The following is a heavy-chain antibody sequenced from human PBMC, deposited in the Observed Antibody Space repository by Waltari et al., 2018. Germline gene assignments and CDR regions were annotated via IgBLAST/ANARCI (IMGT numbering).Heavy chain of an antibody. Sequence: QLQLQESGPGLVKPSETLSLTCTVSGGSVSTGTNYWGWIRQPPGKGLEWIGTIYYTGTAYYNPSLKSRTTMSVDTSRNQFSLKLTSVTAADTAVYYCARELAAGGATGYWGQGTLVTVSS. CDR1: GGSVSTGTNY. V-gene: IGHV4-39*02. CDR2: IYYTGTA. CDR3: ARELAAGGATGY. D-gene: IGHD1-26*01. J-gene: IGHJ4*02.